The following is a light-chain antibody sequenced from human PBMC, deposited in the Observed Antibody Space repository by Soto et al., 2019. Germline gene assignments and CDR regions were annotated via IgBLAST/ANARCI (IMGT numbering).Light chain of an antibody. CDR1: QSVSSS. CDR3: QQYNSYPTWT. V-gene: IGKV1-5*01. Sequence: TQSPGTLSLSPGERATLSCRASQSVSSSYLAWYQQKPGKAPKLLIYDASSLESGVPSRFSGSGSGTEFTLTISSLQPDDFATYYCQQYNSYPTWTFGQGTKVDIK. CDR2: DAS. J-gene: IGKJ1*01.